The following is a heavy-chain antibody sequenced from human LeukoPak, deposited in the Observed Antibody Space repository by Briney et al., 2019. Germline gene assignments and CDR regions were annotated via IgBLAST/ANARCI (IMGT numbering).Heavy chain of an antibody. J-gene: IGHJ4*02. CDR2: IYSGGST. CDR1: DGSINSDTYY. D-gene: IGHD1-26*01. V-gene: IGHV4-39*07. Sequence: SETLSLTCSVSDGSINSDTYYWGWIRQPPGKGLEWIASIYSGGSTFYNPSLKSRVTISIDTSKKQFSLKLTSVTAADTAVYYCARDQRSLFDVWGQGSLVTVSS. CDR3: ARDQRSLFDV.